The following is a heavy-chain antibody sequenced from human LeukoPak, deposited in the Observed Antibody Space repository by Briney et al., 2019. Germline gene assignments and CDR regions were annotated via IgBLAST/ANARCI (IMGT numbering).Heavy chain of an antibody. J-gene: IGHJ6*02. Sequence: GGSLRLSCAASGFTFSSYDMHWVRQATGKGLEWVSAIGTAGDTYYPGSVKGRFTISRENAKNSLYLQMNSLRAGDTAVYYCAGCALLKDIAVAAYYYYGMDVWGQGNTVTVSS. CDR1: GFTFSSYD. CDR2: IGTAGDT. CDR3: AGCALLKDIAVAAYYYYGMDV. D-gene: IGHD6-19*01. V-gene: IGHV3-13*01.